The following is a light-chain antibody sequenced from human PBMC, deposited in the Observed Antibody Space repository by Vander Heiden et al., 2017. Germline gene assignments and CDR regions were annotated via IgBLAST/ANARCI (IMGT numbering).Light chain of an antibody. CDR3: CSYAGSYCYV. CDR1: SSDVGGYNY. J-gene: IGLJ1*01. CDR2: DVS. V-gene: IGLV2-11*01. Sequence: QSALTQPRSVSGSPGQSVTISCTGTSSDVGGYNYVFWYQQHPGKAPKLMIYDVSKRPSGVPDRFSGSKSGNTASLTISGLQAEDEADYYCCSYAGSYCYVFGTGTKVTVL.